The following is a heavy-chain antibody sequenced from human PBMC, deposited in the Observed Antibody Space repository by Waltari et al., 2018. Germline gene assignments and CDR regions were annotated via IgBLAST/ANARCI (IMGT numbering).Heavy chain of an antibody. CDR1: GGSISSSSYY. CDR2: IYYSGST. CDR3: ATGMVRGVIITYNWFDP. J-gene: IGHJ5*02. V-gene: IGHV4-39*01. D-gene: IGHD3-10*01. Sequence: QLQLQESGPGLVKPSETLSLTCPVSGGSISSSSYYWGWIRQPPGKGLEWIGSIYYSGSTYYNPSLKSRVTISVDTSKNQFSLKLSSVTAADTAVYYCATGMVRGVIITYNWFDPWGQGTLVTVSS.